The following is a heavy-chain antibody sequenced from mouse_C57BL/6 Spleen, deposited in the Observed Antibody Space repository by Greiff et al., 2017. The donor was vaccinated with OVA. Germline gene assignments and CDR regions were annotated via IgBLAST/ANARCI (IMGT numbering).Heavy chain of an antibody. CDR1: GYTFTSYW. V-gene: IGHV1-55*01. J-gene: IGHJ4*01. CDR2: IYPGSGST. D-gene: IGHD1-1*01. CDR3: ARSHYYGSSYAFYYAMDY. Sequence: QVQLQQPGAELVKPGASVKMSCKASGYTFTSYWITWVKQRPGQGLEWIGDIYPGSGSTNYNEKFKSKATLTVDTSSSTAYMQLSSLTSEDSAVYYCARSHYYGSSYAFYYAMDYWGQGTSVTVSA.